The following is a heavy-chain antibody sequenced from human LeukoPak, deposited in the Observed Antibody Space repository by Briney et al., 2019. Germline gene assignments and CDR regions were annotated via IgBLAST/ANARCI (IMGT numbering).Heavy chain of an antibody. V-gene: IGHV3-23*01. CDR1: GFTFSSYA. D-gene: IGHD6-25*01. CDR2: ISIDGGRT. J-gene: IGHJ6*03. CDR3: ARKGIGSSRYQNMDV. Sequence: GGSLRLSCAASGFTFSSYAMSWVRQAPGKGPEWVSTISIDGGRTYYADSVKGRFTVSRDTSKNTLYLQMNSLRAEDTAVYYCARKGIGSSRYQNMDVWGKGTTVTVSS.